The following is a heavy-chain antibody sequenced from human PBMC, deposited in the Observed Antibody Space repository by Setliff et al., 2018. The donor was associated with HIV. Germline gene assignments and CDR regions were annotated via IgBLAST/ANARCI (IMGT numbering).Heavy chain of an antibody. J-gene: IGHJ6*02. CDR2: IYYSGST. Sequence: SETLSLTCSVSGASISSHYWNWIRQPPGKGLEWIGYIYYSGSTNYNPSLKSRVTISADTSKNQFSLNLSAVTAADTAVYYCPLTSNWYYYFYYGVDVWGQGTTVTVSS. CDR3: PLTSNWYYYFYYGVDV. D-gene: IGHD2-2*01. CDR1: GASISSHY. V-gene: IGHV4-59*11.